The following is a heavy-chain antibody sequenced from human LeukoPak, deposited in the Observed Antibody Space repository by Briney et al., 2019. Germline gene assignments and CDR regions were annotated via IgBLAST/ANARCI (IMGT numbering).Heavy chain of an antibody. J-gene: IGHJ6*02. D-gene: IGHD4-23*01. CDR1: GGTFSSYP. V-gene: IGHV1-69*13. Sequence: ASVKVSCKASGGTFSSYPISWVRQAPGQGLEWMGGIIRTAKYAQKFQGRGTFTADESTSTAYMEPSSLRSEDTAVFYCARNYGGNSYYYGMDVWGQGTTVTVSS. CDR2: IIRTA. CDR3: ARNYGGNSYYYGMDV.